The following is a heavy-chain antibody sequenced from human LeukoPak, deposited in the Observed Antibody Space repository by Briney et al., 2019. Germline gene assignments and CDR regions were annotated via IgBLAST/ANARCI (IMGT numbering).Heavy chain of an antibody. V-gene: IGHV3-21*01. CDR2: ISSRGSYR. Sequence: GGSLRLSCVVSGFTFSNHSMNWVRQAPGWGLEWVSSISSRGSYRFYADSVKGRFTIARDNASKSLFLQMTSLRGEDTAVYYCVRGSRKLGGMDVWGQGTTVTVSS. CDR1: GFTFSNHS. CDR3: VRGSRKLGGMDV. D-gene: IGHD1-7*01. J-gene: IGHJ6*02.